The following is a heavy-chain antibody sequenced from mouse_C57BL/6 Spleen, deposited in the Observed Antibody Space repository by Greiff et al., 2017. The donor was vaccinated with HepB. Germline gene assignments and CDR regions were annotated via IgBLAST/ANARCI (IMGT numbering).Heavy chain of an antibody. D-gene: IGHD2-5*01. CDR3: ARKGGYSNYEGSAMDY. J-gene: IGHJ4*01. CDR2: IWSGGST. CDR1: GFSLTSYG. Sequence: VQLQQSGPGLVQPSQSLSITCTVSGFSLTSYGVHWVRQSPGKGLEWLGVIWSGGSTDYNAAFISRLSISKDNSKSQVFFKMNSLQADDTAIYYCARKGGYSNYEGSAMDYWGQGTSVTVSS. V-gene: IGHV2-2*01.